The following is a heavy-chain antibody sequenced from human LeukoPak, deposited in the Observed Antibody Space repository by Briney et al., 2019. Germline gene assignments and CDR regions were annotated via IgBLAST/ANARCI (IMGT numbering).Heavy chain of an antibody. Sequence: SETLSLTSAVYGGSFSGYYWSWIRQPPGKGLEWIGQINHSGSTNYNPSLKSRVTISVHTSKNQFSLKLSSVTAADTAVYYCATLGGPYHDCSADAFDIWGQGTMVTVSS. CDR1: GGSFSGYY. D-gene: IGHD3-22*01. V-gene: IGHV4-34*01. J-gene: IGHJ3*02. CDR3: ATLGGPYHDCSADAFDI. CDR2: INHSGST.